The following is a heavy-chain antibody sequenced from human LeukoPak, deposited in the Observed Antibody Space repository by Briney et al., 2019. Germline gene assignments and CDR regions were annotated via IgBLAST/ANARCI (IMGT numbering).Heavy chain of an antibody. CDR3: ARALTMVRGVIPNWFDP. Sequence: SETLSLTCTVSGGSISSGGYYWSWIRQPPGKGLEWIGYIYHSGSTYYNPSLKSRVTISVDRSKNQFSLNLSSVTAADTAVYYCARALTMVRGVIPNWFDPWGQGTLVTVSS. D-gene: IGHD3-10*01. CDR2: IYHSGST. V-gene: IGHV4-30-2*01. CDR1: GGSISSGGYY. J-gene: IGHJ5*02.